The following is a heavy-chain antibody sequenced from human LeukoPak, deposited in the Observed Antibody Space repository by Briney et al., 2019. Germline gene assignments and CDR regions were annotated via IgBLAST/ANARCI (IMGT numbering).Heavy chain of an antibody. D-gene: IGHD3-16*01. Sequence: PGGSLRLSCAASGFTFSSYGMHWVRQAPGKGLEWVAVIWYDGSNKYYADSVKGRFTISSDNSKNTLYLQMNSLRAEDTAVYYCARECLDSGYAYVWGSSCFDYWGQGTLVTVSS. CDR1: GFTFSSYG. CDR2: IWYDGSNK. J-gene: IGHJ4*02. V-gene: IGHV3-33*01. CDR3: ARECLDSGYAYVWGSSCFDY.